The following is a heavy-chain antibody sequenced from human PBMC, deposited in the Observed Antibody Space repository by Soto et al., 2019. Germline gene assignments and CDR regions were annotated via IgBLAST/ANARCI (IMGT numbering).Heavy chain of an antibody. V-gene: IGHV4-4*07. CDR3: ARGQRFSDWFDP. D-gene: IGHD3-3*01. CDR1: GGSMSSYY. CDR2: VSSSGGT. J-gene: IGHJ5*02. Sequence: PSETLSLTCTVSGGSMSSYYWTWIRQPAGKGLEWIGRVSSSGGTHYNPSLKSRVTISLDTSKNQFSLRLLSVTDADTAVYYCARGQRFSDWFDPWGQGTLVTVSS.